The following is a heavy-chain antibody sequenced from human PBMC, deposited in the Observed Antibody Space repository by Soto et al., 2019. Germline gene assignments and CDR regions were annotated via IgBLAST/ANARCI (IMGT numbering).Heavy chain of an antibody. CDR1: GFTFCNYG. Sequence: PGGSLRLSCAASGFTFCNYGMNWVRQAPGKGLEWVSYIGLGSSTKYYADSVEGRFTISRDNAKNSLYLQMNSLRAEDTAVYYCARDQLYYNDISGRPLNAFDVWGQGTMVTVSS. J-gene: IGHJ3*01. CDR3: ARDQLYYNDISGRPLNAFDV. CDR2: IGLGSSTK. V-gene: IGHV3-48*01. D-gene: IGHD3-22*01.